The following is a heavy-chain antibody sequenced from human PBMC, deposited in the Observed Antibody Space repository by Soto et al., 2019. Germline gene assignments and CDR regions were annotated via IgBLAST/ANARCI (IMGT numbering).Heavy chain of an antibody. CDR1: GYSFTSYW. J-gene: IGHJ6*02. CDR3: ARTSAGGKYYYGMDV. D-gene: IGHD6-13*01. Sequence: PGESLKISCKGSGYSFTSYWIGWVRQMPGKGLEWMGIIYPGDSDTRYSPSFQGQVTISADKSISTAYLQWSSLKASDTAMYYCARTSAGGKYYYGMDVWGQGNTVPVSS. CDR2: IYPGDSDT. V-gene: IGHV5-51*01.